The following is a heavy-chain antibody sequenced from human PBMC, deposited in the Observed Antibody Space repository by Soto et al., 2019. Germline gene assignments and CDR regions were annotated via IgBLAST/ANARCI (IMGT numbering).Heavy chain of an antibody. V-gene: IGHV1-46*01. CDR1: GYTLTSYS. D-gene: IGHD2-8*02. CDR2: ISPSAATP. CDR3: ARDPLGYCTGGRCYYFDY. Sequence: AASVKVSCKASGYTLTSYSMHWVRQAPGQGLEWMGTISPSAATPRYAQKFQGRVTVTRDTSTSTVYMELNSLRSEDTAVYYCARDPLGYCTGGRCYYFDYWGQGTLVTVPS. J-gene: IGHJ4*02.